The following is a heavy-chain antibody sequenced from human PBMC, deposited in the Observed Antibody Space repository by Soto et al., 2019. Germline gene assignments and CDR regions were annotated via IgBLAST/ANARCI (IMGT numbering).Heavy chain of an antibody. Sequence: GESLKISCKGSGYSFTSYWIGWVRQMPGKGLEWMGIIYPGDSDTRYSPSFQGQVTISADKSISTAYLQWSSLKASDTAMYYCASPGYSGYDYLSYSSGWDLSFDYWGQGTLVTVSS. CDR2: IYPGDSDT. CDR3: ASPGYSGYDYLSYSSGWDLSFDY. V-gene: IGHV5-51*01. J-gene: IGHJ4*02. D-gene: IGHD5-12*01. CDR1: GYSFTSYW.